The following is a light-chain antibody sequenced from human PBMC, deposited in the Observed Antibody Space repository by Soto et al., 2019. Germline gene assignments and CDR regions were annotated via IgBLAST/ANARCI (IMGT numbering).Light chain of an antibody. J-gene: IGLJ2*01. CDR1: KNDIGVYDF. CDR3: QSYDSSLIGSVV. Sequence: QSVLTQPPSASGSPGQSVTISCTGTKNDIGVYDFVSWYQHHPGKAPRLIIYEVVQRPSGVPDRFSGSKSGNTASLTVSGLQAADEADYYCQSYDSSLIGSVVFGGGTKLTVL. V-gene: IGLV2-8*01. CDR2: EVV.